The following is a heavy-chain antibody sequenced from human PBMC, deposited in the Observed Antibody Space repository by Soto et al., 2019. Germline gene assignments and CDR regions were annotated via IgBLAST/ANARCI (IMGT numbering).Heavy chain of an antibody. V-gene: IGHV3-23*01. J-gene: IGHJ5*02. CDR2: ISGSGGST. D-gene: IGHD1-1*01. Sequence: VGSLRLSCAASGFTFSSYAMSWVRQAPGKGLEWVSAISGSGGSTYYADSVKGRFTISRDNSKNTLYLQMNSLRAEDTAVYYCAKPPSGTYFYNWFDPWGQGTLVTVSS. CDR3: AKPPSGTYFYNWFDP. CDR1: GFTFSSYA.